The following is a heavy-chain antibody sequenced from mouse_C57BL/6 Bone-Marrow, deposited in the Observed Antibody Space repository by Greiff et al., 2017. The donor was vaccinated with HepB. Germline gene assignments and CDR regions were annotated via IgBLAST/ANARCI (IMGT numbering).Heavy chain of an antibody. D-gene: IGHD1-1*01. CDR2: ISSGGSYT. CDR1: GFTFSSYG. Sequence: EVQVVESGGDLVKPGGSLKLSCAASGFTFSSYGMSWVRQTPDKRLEWVATISSGGSYTYYPDSVKGRFTISRDNAKNTLYLQMSSLKSEDTAMYYCARHIYYYGPPYWYFDVWGTGTTVTVSS. J-gene: IGHJ1*03. V-gene: IGHV5-6*01. CDR3: ARHIYYYGPPYWYFDV.